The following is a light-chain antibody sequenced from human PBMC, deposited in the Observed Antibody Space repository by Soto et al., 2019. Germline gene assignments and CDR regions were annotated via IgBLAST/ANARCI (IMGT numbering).Light chain of an antibody. CDR2: DTF. CDR3: QQRAGWPRT. CDR1: QSVSNY. J-gene: IGKJ1*01. V-gene: IGKV3-11*01. Sequence: EIVLTQSPATLSLSPGERATLSCRASQSVSNYLTWYQQKPGQAPRLLVYDTFNRANGVPARFTGSGSDTDFTLTISSLEPEDFAVYYCQQRAGWPRTFGQGTKVE.